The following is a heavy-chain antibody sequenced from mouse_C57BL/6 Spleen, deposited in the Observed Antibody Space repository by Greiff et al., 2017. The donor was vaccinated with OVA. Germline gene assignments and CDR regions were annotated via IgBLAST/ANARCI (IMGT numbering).Heavy chain of an antibody. Sequence: EVQLQEPGPGMVKPSQSLSLTCTVTGYSITSGYDWHWIRHFPGNKLEWMGYISYSGSTNYNPSLKSRISITHDTSKNHFFLKLNSVTTEDTATYYCARGNGYYRYFDYWGQGTTLTVSS. J-gene: IGHJ2*01. V-gene: IGHV3-1*01. D-gene: IGHD2-3*01. CDR1: GYSITSGYD. CDR3: ARGNGYYRYFDY. CDR2: ISYSGST.